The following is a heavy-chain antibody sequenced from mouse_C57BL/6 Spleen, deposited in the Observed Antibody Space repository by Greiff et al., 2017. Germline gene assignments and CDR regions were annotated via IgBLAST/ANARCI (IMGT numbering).Heavy chain of an antibody. CDR1: GYTFTSYW. CDR3: ANRDYWVDY. CDR2: IYPGSGST. V-gene: IGHV1-55*01. J-gene: IGHJ2*01. D-gene: IGHD1-1*01. Sequence: QVQLQQPGAELVKPGASVKLSCKASGYTFTSYWISWVKQRPGQGLEWIGEIYPGSGSTDYNEKFKSKATLTVDTSSSTAYMQLSSLTSEDSAVYYCANRDYWVDYWGQVTTLTVSS.